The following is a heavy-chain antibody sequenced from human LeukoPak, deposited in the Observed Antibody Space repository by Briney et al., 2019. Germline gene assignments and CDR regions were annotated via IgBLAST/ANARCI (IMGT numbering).Heavy chain of an antibody. CDR3: ARLSALREQWLVAPHPYFDY. J-gene: IGHJ4*02. D-gene: IGHD6-19*01. V-gene: IGHV4-39*01. CDR1: GGSISSSSYY. CDR2: IYYSGST. Sequence: SETLSLTCTVSGGSISSSSYYWGWIRQPPGKGLEWIGSIYYSGSTYYNPSLKSRVTISVDTSKNQFSLKPSSVTAADTAVYYCARLSALREQWLVAPHPYFDYWGQGTLVTVSS.